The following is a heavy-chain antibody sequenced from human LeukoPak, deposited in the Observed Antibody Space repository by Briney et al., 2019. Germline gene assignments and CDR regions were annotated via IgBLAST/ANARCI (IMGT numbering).Heavy chain of an antibody. D-gene: IGHD6-19*01. J-gene: IGHJ6*02. CDR2: TYYRSKWYN. Sequence: SQTLSLTCAISGDSVSSNSAAWNWIRQSPSRGLEWLGRTYYRSKWYNDYAVSVKSRITTNPDTSKNQFSLQLNSVTPEDTAVYYCARERQWLVQFYYYGMDVWGQGTTVTVSS. CDR1: GDSVSSNSAA. CDR3: ARERQWLVQFYYYGMDV. V-gene: IGHV6-1*01.